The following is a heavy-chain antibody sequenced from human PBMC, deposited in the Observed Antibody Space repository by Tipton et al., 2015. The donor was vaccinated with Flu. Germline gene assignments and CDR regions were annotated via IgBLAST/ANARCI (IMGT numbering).Heavy chain of an antibody. V-gene: IGHV4-39*07. Sequence: TLSLTCAVSGGSIRDRNNYWGWIRQPLGKGLEWIGSIYYAGNTYYDASLKSRVTISVDTSKNQFSLRLSSVTAADTAVYYCASREGYIYKSDYWGQGALVTVSS. CDR1: GGSIRDRNNY. J-gene: IGHJ4*02. CDR2: IYYAGNT. D-gene: IGHD5-24*01. CDR3: ASREGYIYKSDY.